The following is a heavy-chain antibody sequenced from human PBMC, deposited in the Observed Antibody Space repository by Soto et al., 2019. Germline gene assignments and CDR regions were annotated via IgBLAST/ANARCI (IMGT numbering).Heavy chain of an antibody. D-gene: IGHD3-22*01. CDR1: GFTFSTYP. Sequence: PGGSLRLSCAASGFTFSTYPMSWVRQAPGKGLEWVAAIAHKNDQTTHAESVKGRFTISRDNSKSKLYLQMKSLRAEDTAVYYCARPYDRSGSYLPYDSWGQGTLVTVSS. CDR2: IAHKNDQT. V-gene: IGHV3-23*01. CDR3: ARPYDRSGSYLPYDS. J-gene: IGHJ4*02.